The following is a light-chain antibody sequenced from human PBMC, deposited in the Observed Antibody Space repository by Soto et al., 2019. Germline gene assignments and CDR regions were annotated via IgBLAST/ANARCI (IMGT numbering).Light chain of an antibody. Sequence: QSALTQPASVSGSPGQSITISCTGTSSDVGDYPNVSWYQQHPGKVPELIIYEVTHRPCGVTSRFSGSNSENWDSLTISGIPAEDEADYYCSSYSATNTLVVGSGTKVTVL. CDR3: SSYSATNTLV. J-gene: IGLJ1*01. V-gene: IGLV2-14*01. CDR1: SSDVGDYPN. CDR2: EVT.